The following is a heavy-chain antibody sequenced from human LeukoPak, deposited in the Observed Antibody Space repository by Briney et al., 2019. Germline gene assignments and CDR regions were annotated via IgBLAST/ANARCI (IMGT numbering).Heavy chain of an antibody. CDR2: MNPNSDNT. J-gene: IGHJ5*02. CDR3: ARGPNKSDGGNSGSAWFDP. Sequence: ASVKVSCKASGYTFTTYDINWVRQATGQGLEWVGWMNPNSDNTGYAQKFQGRVTMTRNTSISTAYMELSSLRSEDTAVYYCARGPNKSDGGNSGSAWFDPWGQGTLVTVSS. CDR1: GYTFTTYD. V-gene: IGHV1-8*01. D-gene: IGHD4-23*01.